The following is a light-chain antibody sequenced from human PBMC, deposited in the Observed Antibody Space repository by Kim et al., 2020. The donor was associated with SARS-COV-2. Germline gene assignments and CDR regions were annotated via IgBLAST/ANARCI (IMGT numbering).Light chain of an antibody. CDR1: SLRTYY. V-gene: IGLV3-19*01. Sequence: ALGQTVRITCQGDSLRTYYATWYQQKPGQAPILVIFGKNSRPSGIPDRFSGSSSGDTASLTITGTQAGDEADYYCNSRDSNDNVVFGGGTKLTVL. CDR2: GKN. CDR3: NSRDSNDNVV. J-gene: IGLJ2*01.